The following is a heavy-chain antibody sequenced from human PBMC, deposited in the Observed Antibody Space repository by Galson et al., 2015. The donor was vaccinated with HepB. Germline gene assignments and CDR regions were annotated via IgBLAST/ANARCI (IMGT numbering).Heavy chain of an antibody. J-gene: IGHJ5*02. Sequence: SVKVSCKVSGYTLTELSMHWVRQAPGKGLEWMGGFDPEDGETIYAQKFQGRVTMTEDTSTDTAYMELRSLRSDDTAVYYCARDLGCSSTSCYVWFDPWGQGTLVTVSS. D-gene: IGHD2-2*01. CDR3: ARDLGCSSTSCYVWFDP. CDR1: GYTLTELS. CDR2: FDPEDGET. V-gene: IGHV1-24*01.